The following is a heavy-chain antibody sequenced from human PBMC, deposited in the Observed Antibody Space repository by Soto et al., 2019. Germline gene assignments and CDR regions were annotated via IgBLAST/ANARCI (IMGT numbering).Heavy chain of an antibody. CDR2: IYYSGST. Sequence: PSETLSLTCTVSGGSISSGDYYWRWIRQPPGKGLEWIGYIYYSGSTYYNPSLKSRVTISVDTSKNQFSLKLSSVTAADTAVYYCASNSYGYIFYEYWGQGTLVTVSS. CDR1: GGSISSGDYY. V-gene: IGHV4-30-4*01. CDR3: ASNSYGYIFYEY. D-gene: IGHD5-18*01. J-gene: IGHJ4*02.